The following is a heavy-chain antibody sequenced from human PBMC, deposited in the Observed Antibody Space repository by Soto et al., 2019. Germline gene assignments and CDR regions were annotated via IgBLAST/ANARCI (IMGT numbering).Heavy chain of an antibody. CDR1: GFIVSGSY. CDR3: AKDCGKYGGGGLDH. J-gene: IGHJ4*02. CDR2: MYPDGSR. D-gene: IGHD4-17*01. V-gene: IGHV3-53*04. Sequence: EVQLVESGGDLVQPGGSLRLSCVASGFIVSGSYMSWVRQAPGEGLEWVSVMYPDGSRHYAESVKGRFAISRQNSENKVYLQMNGLRTEDTAVNYGAKDCGKYGGGGLDHWGQGTLVTVSS.